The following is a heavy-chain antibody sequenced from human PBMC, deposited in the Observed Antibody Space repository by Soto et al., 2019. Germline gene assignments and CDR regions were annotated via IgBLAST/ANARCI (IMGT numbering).Heavy chain of an antibody. D-gene: IGHD1-20*01. CDR1: GFTFSNYA. J-gene: IGHJ4*02. Sequence: GGSLRLSCAAPGFTFSNYAMSWVRQAPGKGLEWISAVSGSGGSTYYADSVKGRFTISRDNSKDTLYLQMNNLRAEDTAVYYCAKPPDYNWNDYWGQGTLVTVSS. V-gene: IGHV3-23*01. CDR3: AKPPDYNWNDY. CDR2: VSGSGGST.